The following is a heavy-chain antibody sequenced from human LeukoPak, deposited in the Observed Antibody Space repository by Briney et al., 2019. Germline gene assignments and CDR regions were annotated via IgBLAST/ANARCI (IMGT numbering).Heavy chain of an antibody. V-gene: IGHV3-33*01. Sequence: GGSLRLSCAASGVTFSGYGIHWVRQAPGKGLEWVAVIWYDGSNKYYADSVQGRFSISRDNSRNMVYLQMNSLRVEDSAVYYCVRDYNWYFDYWGQGTLVTVSS. CDR2: IWYDGSNK. CDR1: GVTFSGYG. D-gene: IGHD1-1*01. CDR3: VRDYNWYFDY. J-gene: IGHJ4*02.